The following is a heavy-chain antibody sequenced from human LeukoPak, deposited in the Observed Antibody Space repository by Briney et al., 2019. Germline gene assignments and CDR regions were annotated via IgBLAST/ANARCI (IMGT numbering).Heavy chain of an antibody. Sequence: SETLSLTCTVSGGSISGFYWSWFRQPAGKGLEWIGRIYTSGSPNYKPSLKSRVTISLDKSTNQFSLNLSSVTAADTALYYCARGEDYFDYWGQGTLVTVTS. V-gene: IGHV4-4*07. CDR1: GGSISGFY. D-gene: IGHD1-26*01. CDR2: IYTSGSP. CDR3: ARGEDYFDY. J-gene: IGHJ4*02.